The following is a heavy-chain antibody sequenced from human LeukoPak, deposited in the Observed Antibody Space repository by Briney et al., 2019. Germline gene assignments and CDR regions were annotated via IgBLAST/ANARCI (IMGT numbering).Heavy chain of an antibody. D-gene: IGHD2-8*01. CDR3: ARDLGYCTNGVCHTRFDY. J-gene: IGHJ4*02. Sequence: GGSLRLSCAASGFTFSSSAMSWVRQAPGKGLEWASAISNNGGYTYYADSVQGRFTISRDNSKSTLCLQMNSLRSEDTAVYYCARDLGYCTNGVCHTRFDYWGQGTLVAVSS. V-gene: IGHV3-23*01. CDR2: ISNNGGYT. CDR1: GFTFSSSA.